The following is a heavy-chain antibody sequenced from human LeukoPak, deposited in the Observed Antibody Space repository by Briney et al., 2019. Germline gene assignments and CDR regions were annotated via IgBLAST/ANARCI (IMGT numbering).Heavy chain of an antibody. CDR1: GFPFRSYV. V-gene: IGHV3-23*01. J-gene: IGHJ4*02. D-gene: IGHD1-1*01. CDR2: ITDDEDT. CDR3: AKVDYWSPENYFDS. Sequence: GGSLRLSCVASGFPFRSYVMTWVRQTPGKGLESVSVITDDEDTYYADSVKGRFTISRDNSQNTVFLQMNSLRVEDTAVYYCAKVDYWSPENYFDSWGQGTLVTVSS.